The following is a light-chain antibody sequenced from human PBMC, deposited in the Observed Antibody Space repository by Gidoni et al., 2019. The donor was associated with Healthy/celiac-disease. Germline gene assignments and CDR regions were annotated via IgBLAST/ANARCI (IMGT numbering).Light chain of an antibody. CDR3: QAWDSLHVV. V-gene: IGLV3-1*01. J-gene: IGLJ2*01. CDR1: KLGDKY. Sequence: SYELTQPPSVSVSPGQTASITCSGDKLGDKYACWYQQKPGQSPVLVIYQDRKRPSGIPERFSGSNSGNTATLTISGTQAMDEADYYCQAWDSLHVVFGGGTKLTVL. CDR2: QDR.